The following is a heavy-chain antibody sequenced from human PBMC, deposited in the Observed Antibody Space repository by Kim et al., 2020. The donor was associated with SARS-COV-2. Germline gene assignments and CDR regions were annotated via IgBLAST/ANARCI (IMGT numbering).Heavy chain of an antibody. CDR3: ASPSRAGYNFPYYFDY. CDR1: GYSFTSYW. D-gene: IGHD5-12*01. J-gene: IGHJ4*02. V-gene: IGHV5-51*01. Sequence: GESLKISCKGSGYSFTSYWIGWVRQMPGKGLEWMGIIYPGDSDTRYSPSFQGQVTISADKSISTAYLQWSSLKASDTAMYYCASPSRAGYNFPYYFDYWGQGTLVTVSS. CDR2: IYPGDSDT.